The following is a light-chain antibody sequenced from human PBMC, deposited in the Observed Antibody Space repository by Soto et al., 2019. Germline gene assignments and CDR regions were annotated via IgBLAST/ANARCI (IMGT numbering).Light chain of an antibody. V-gene: IGLV2-14*03. CDR3: SSYSISTAYL. Sequence: QSALTQPASVSGSPGQSITISCTGTSSDVGAYKYVSWYQQHPGKAPKLIIYGVSNRPSGVSNRFSGSKSGNTAFLTISGLQPEDEADYFCSSYSISTAYLFGTGTKV. J-gene: IGLJ1*01. CDR1: SSDVGAYKY. CDR2: GVS.